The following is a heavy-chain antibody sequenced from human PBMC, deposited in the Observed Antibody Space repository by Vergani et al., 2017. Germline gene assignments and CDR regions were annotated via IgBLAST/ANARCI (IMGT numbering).Heavy chain of an antibody. V-gene: IGHV3-33*01. CDR3: ARADFTVTTPPIPYFDY. CDR1: GFTFSSYG. Sequence: QVQLVESGGGVVQPGRSLRLSCAASGFTFSSYGMHWVRQAPGKGLEWVALIWFNGSNKYYADSVKGRFTISRDNSKNTLYLQMNSLRADDTAVYYSARADFTVTTPPIPYFDYWGQGTLVTVSS. J-gene: IGHJ4*02. CDR2: IWFNGSNK. D-gene: IGHD4-11*01.